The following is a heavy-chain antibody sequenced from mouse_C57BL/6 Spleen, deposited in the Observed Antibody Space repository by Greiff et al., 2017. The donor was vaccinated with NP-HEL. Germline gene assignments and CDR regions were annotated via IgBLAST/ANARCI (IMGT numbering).Heavy chain of an antibody. CDR3: ARGLTGTNFDY. Sequence: VKLQESGPELVKPGASVKISCKASGYSFTSYYIHWVKQRPGQGLEWIGWIYPGSGNTKYNEKFKGKATLTADTSSSTAYMQLSSLTSEDSAVYYCARGLTGTNFDYWGQGTTLTVSS. J-gene: IGHJ2*01. V-gene: IGHV1-66*01. CDR2: IYPGSGNT. D-gene: IGHD4-1*01. CDR1: GYSFTSYY.